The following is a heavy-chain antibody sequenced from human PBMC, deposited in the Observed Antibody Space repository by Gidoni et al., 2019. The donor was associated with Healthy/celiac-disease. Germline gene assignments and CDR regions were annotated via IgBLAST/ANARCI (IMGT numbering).Heavy chain of an antibody. D-gene: IGHD2-2*01. CDR3: TKTGYCSSTSCYFFYWFDP. CDR2: IRSKAYGGTT. CDR1: GFTFGDYA. Sequence: EVQLVESGGGLVQPGRSLRLSCTASGFTFGDYAMSWFRQAPGKGLEWVGFIRSKAYGGTTEYAASVKGRFTISRDDSKSIAYLQMNSLKTEDTAVYYCTKTGYCSSTSCYFFYWFDPWGQGTLVTVSS. J-gene: IGHJ5*02. V-gene: IGHV3-49*03.